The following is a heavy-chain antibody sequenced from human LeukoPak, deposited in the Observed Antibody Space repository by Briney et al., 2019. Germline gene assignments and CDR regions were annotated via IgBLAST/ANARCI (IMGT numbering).Heavy chain of an antibody. CDR3: AKGTRYEGKIGYNGVFDI. Sequence: GGSLRLSCAASGFTLSAYGMSWVRQAPGKGLEWVSAITSSGINIYYADSVRGRFTISRDISKNTLYLQMNSPGAEDSATYYCAKGTRYEGKIGYNGVFDIWGQGILVTVSS. CDR1: GFTLSAYG. J-gene: IGHJ4*02. CDR2: ITSSGINI. V-gene: IGHV3-23*05. D-gene: IGHD5-18*01.